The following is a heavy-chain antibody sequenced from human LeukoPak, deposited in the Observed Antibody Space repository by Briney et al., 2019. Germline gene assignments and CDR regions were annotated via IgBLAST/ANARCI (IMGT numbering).Heavy chain of an antibody. Sequence: GASVKVSCKASGGTFSSYAISWVRQAPGQGLEWMGGIIPTFGTANYAQKFQGRVTITTDESTSTAYMELSSLRSEDTAVYYCARDGSTYYDILTGYYKRAFDIWGQGTMVTVSS. CDR1: GGTFSSYA. D-gene: IGHD3-9*01. CDR2: IIPTFGTA. CDR3: ARDGSTYYDILTGYYKRAFDI. V-gene: IGHV1-69*05. J-gene: IGHJ3*02.